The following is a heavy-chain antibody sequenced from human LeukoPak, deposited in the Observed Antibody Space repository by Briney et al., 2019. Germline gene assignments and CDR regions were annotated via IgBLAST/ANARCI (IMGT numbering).Heavy chain of an antibody. CDR1: GGTFSSYA. CDR2: IIPILGIA. D-gene: IGHD1-14*01. CDR3: ARSPLTFPDHKDYYYYGMDV. J-gene: IGHJ6*02. Sequence: ASVKVSCKASGGTFSSYAISWVRQAPGQGLEWMGRIIPILGIANYAQKFQGRVTITADKSTSTAYMELSSLRSEDTAVYYCARSPLTFPDHKDYYYYGMDVWGQGTTVTASS. V-gene: IGHV1-69*04.